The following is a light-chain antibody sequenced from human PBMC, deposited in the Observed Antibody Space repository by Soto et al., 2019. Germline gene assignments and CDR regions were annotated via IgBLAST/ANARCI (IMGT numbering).Light chain of an antibody. CDR2: DAS. Sequence: EIVLTQSPGTLSLSPGEIATLSFSASQSLSTFLAWYQQKPGQAPRLVIFDASNRASGTPERFTGSGSGTDFTLTISRLEPEDFATYFCQHYDTFSWTFGQGTKVDIK. CDR3: QHYDTFSWT. V-gene: IGKV3-11*01. J-gene: IGKJ1*01. CDR1: QSLSTF.